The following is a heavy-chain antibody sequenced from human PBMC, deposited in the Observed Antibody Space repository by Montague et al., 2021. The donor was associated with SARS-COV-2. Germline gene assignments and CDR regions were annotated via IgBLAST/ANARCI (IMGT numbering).Heavy chain of an antibody. CDR2: INHSGST. V-gene: IGHV4-34*01. D-gene: IGHD6-13*01. CDR1: GGSFSGYY. J-gene: IGHJ5*02. Sequence: SETLSLTCAVYGGSFSGYYWSWIRKPPGKGLEWIGEINHSGSTNYNPSLKSRVTISVDTSKNQFSLKLSSVTAADTAVYYCARGRYGSSWYWERRNWFDPWGQGTLVTVSS. CDR3: ARGRYGSSWYWERRNWFDP.